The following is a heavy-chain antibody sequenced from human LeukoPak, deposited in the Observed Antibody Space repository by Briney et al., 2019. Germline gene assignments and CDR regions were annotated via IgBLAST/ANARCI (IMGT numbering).Heavy chain of an antibody. CDR3: TRESSSWYRYFDY. D-gene: IGHD6-13*01. Sequence: GGSLRLSCAASGFTLSRHGMHWVRQAPGKGLEWVAFIRYDGINKYSADSVKGRFTISRDNFKNTLYLQMNSLRAEDTAVYYCTRESSSWYRYFDYWGQGTLVTVSS. CDR2: IRYDGINK. V-gene: IGHV3-30*02. J-gene: IGHJ4*02. CDR1: GFTLSRHG.